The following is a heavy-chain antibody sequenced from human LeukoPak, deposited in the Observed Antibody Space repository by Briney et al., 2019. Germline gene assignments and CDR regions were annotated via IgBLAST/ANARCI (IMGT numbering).Heavy chain of an antibody. CDR1: GGSFSGYY. Sequence: SETLSLTCAVYGGSFSGYYWSWIRQPPGKGLEWIGEINHSGSTNYNPSLKSRVTISVDTSKNQFSLKLSSATAADTAVYYCARGASFDYWGQGTLVTVSS. CDR3: ARGASFDY. V-gene: IGHV4-34*01. CDR2: INHSGST. J-gene: IGHJ4*02.